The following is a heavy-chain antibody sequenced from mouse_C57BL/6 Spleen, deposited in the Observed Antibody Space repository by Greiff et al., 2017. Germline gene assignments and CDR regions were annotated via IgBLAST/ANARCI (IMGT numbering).Heavy chain of an antibody. J-gene: IGHJ4*01. CDR3: ARRDAMDY. Sequence: DVQLVASGGGLVKPGGSLKLSCAASGFTFSDYGMHWVRQAPEQGLAWVAYISSGSSTIYYADTVKGRFTLSRDNAKNNLFLQMTSLRAEDTAMYYCARRDAMDYWGQGTSVTVSS. CDR1: GFTFSDYG. CDR2: ISSGSSTI. V-gene: IGHV5-17*01.